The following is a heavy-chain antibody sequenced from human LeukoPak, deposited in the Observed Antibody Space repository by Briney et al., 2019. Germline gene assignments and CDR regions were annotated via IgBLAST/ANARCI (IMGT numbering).Heavy chain of an antibody. Sequence: PGGSLRLSCAASGFTFSRYSMNWVRQAPGKGLEWVSSISISSNYIYYTDSVKGRFTISRDNAKNSLYLQMNSLRAEDTALYYCATGYSGYGIDYWGQGTLVTVSS. D-gene: IGHD5-12*01. CDR3: ATGYSGYGIDY. J-gene: IGHJ4*02. V-gene: IGHV3-21*04. CDR1: GFTFSRYS. CDR2: ISISSNYI.